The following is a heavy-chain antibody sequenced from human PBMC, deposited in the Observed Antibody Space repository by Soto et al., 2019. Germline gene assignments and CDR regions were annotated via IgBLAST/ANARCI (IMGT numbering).Heavy chain of an antibody. CDR1: GFTLNSYG. J-gene: IGHJ4*02. Sequence: GGSLRLSCAASGFTLNSYGMHWVRQTPGKGLEWVAVISFDGSNKWFADSVKGRLTISRDNYKNTLDLQTNSLRAEDTAVYYCAKQGSPGVGDIPYYFDYWGQGILVTVSS. V-gene: IGHV3-30*18. D-gene: IGHD1-26*01. CDR2: ISFDGSNK. CDR3: AKQGSPGVGDIPYYFDY.